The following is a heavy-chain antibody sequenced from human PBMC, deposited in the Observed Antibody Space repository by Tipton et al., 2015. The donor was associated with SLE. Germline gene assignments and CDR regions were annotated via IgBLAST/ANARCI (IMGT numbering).Heavy chain of an antibody. Sequence: LRLSCSASGGSFSSNNYYWGWIRQPPGKGLEWIGTIHHVGTGTTYYNPSLKSRLIISVDTSKNQFSLRLSSVTAADTAVYYCASQGGGGGYYMDVWGKGTTVTVSS. CDR1: GGSFSSNNYY. CDR3: ASQGGGGGYYMDV. V-gene: IGHV4-39*01. J-gene: IGHJ6*03. CDR2: IHHVGTGTT. D-gene: IGHD3-16*01.